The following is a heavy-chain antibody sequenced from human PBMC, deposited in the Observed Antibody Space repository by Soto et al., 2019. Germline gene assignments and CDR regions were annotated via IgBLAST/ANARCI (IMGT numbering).Heavy chain of an antibody. CDR2: IKSKTDGGTT. CDR3: TTEEVEYYYDSSGYYTDAFDI. D-gene: IGHD3-22*01. CDR1: GFTFSNAW. V-gene: IGHV3-15*01. Sequence: GGSLRLSCAASGFTFSNAWMSWVRQAPGKGLEWVDRIKSKTDGGTTDYAAPVKGRFTISRDDSKNTLYLQMNSLKTEDTAVYYCTTEEVEYYYDSSGYYTDAFDIWGQGTMVTVSS. J-gene: IGHJ3*02.